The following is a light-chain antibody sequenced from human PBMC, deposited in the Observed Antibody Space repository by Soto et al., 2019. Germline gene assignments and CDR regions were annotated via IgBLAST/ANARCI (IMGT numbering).Light chain of an antibody. CDR1: NSDDGGFDF. CDR3: SSYISTTSLFV. CDR2: EVS. V-gene: IGLV2-14*01. J-gene: IGLJ1*01. Sequence: LTQPASVSWSPGQSITISRTGTNSDDGGFDFVFCFQPHPGKAPNLLIYEVSRRPSGISNRFSGSKTVNTASLTISGLQAEDEAEYFCSSYISTTSLFVFGTGTKVTVL.